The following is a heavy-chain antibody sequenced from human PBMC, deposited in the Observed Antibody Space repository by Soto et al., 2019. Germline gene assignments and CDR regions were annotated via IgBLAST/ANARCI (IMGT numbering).Heavy chain of an antibody. Sequence: QVQLVESGGGVVQLGRSRRLSCAASGFIFSGYAMHWVRQAPGRGLEWVAVISYDGNTKYYADSVKGRFTVSRDNSKNTLYVQMNNLSAEDTAMYYCAKETSAYEIDYWGQGTLVTVSS. J-gene: IGHJ4*02. CDR1: GFIFSGYA. V-gene: IGHV3-30-3*01. CDR2: ISYDGNTK. CDR3: AKETSAYEIDY. D-gene: IGHD5-12*01.